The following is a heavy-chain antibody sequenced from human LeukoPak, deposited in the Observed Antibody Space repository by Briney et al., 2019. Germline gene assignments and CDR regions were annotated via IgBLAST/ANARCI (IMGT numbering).Heavy chain of an antibody. CDR3: ATPLRSDTAMVMPEH. CDR1: GGSITSSIYY. D-gene: IGHD5-18*01. Sequence: SETLSLTCTVSGGSITSSIYYWGWIRQPPGKGLEWIGSIYYSGRTYYNPSLKSRVTISVDTSKNQFSLKLSSVIAADTGVYYCATPLRSDTAMVMPEHWGQGTLVIVSS. J-gene: IGHJ1*01. CDR2: IYYSGRT. V-gene: IGHV4-39*01.